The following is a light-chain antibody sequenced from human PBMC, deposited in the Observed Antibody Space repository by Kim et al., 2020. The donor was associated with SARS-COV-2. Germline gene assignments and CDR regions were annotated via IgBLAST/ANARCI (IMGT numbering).Light chain of an antibody. CDR3: QQSYITPFT. Sequence: DIQMTQSPSSLSASVGDRVTITCRTTQSISSHLNWYQQKPGRAPKLLISSASTLQGGVPSRFSGSGSETDFTLTISSLQPQEFATYFCQQSYITPFTFGPRTKVDSK. V-gene: IGKV1-39*01. J-gene: IGKJ3*01. CDR2: SAS. CDR1: QSISSH.